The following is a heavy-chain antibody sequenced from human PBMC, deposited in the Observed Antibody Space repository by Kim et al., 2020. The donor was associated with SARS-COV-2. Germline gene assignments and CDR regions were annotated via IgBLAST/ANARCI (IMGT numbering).Heavy chain of an antibody. D-gene: IGHD5-18*01. V-gene: IGHV1-18*01. J-gene: IGHJ5*02. CDR3: ARARLGYSYGFNWFDP. CDR1: GYTFTSYG. CDR2: ISAYNGNT. Sequence: VSCKASGYTFTSYGISWVRQAPGQGLEWMGWISAYNGNTNYAQKLQGRVTMTTDTSTSTAYMELRSLRSDDTAVYYCARARLGYSYGFNWFDPWGQGTLVTVSS.